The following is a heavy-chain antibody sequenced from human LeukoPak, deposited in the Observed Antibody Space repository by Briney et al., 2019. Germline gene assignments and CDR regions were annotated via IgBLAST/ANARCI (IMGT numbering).Heavy chain of an antibody. Sequence: PGGSLRLSCAASGFAFNTYAMHWVRQAPGKGLEWVTLIWHDGSHKFYIDSVRGRFTISRDNSRNTVYLQMNGLRAEDTAVYYCAREIFGSGSDPDYWGQGTLVTVSS. D-gene: IGHD3-10*01. J-gene: IGHJ4*02. V-gene: IGHV3-33*01. CDR3: AREIFGSGSDPDY. CDR2: IWHDGSHK. CDR1: GFAFNTYA.